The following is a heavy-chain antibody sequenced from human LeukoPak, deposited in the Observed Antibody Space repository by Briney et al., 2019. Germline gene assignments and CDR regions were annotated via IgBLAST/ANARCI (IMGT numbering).Heavy chain of an antibody. V-gene: IGHV3-30-3*01. Sequence: GGSLRLSCAASGFTFSSSAMSWVRQAPGKGLEWVAVISYDGSNKYYADSVKGRFTISRDNSKNTLYLQMNSLRAEDTAVYYCARGGIVVVPSAILVDEGFDYWGQGTLVTVSS. CDR1: GFTFSSSA. D-gene: IGHD2-2*02. CDR3: ARGGIVVVPSAILVDEGFDY. J-gene: IGHJ4*02. CDR2: ISYDGSNK.